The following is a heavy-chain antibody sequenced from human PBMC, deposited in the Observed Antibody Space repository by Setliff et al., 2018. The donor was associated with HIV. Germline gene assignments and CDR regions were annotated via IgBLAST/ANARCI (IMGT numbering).Heavy chain of an antibody. CDR3: ARGRHHDSSGYYRGCFHS. J-gene: IGHJ1*01. V-gene: IGHV3-23*01. D-gene: IGHD3-22*01. Sequence: PGGSLRLPCVASVFTFTTYDMTWVRQAPGKGLEWVSYITDSGAYYADSVKGRFTISRDNSKNTLYLQMNSLRAEDTAVYYCARGRHHDSSGYYRGCFHSWGQGTLVTVSS. CDR2: ITDSGA. CDR1: VFTFTTYD.